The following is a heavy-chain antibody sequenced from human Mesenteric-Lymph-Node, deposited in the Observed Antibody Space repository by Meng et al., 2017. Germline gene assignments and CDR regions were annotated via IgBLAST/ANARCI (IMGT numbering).Heavy chain of an antibody. CDR2: IYYSGST. J-gene: IGHJ4*02. Sequence: SETLSLTCTVSGGSISSTYWSWFRQPPGKGLEWSGYIYYSGSTNYNPSLKNRVTISVDTSKNQFSLKLRSVTAADTAVYYCARAAPPASLVTYDYWGQGTLVTVSS. D-gene: IGHD2-21*02. CDR3: ARAAPPASLVTYDY. V-gene: IGHV4-59*01. CDR1: GGSISSTY.